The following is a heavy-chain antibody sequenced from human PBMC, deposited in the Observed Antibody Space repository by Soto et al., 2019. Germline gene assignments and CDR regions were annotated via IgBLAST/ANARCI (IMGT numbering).Heavy chain of an antibody. J-gene: IGHJ3*02. CDR1: GFTFSSYA. V-gene: IGHV3-23*01. D-gene: IGHD1-26*01. Sequence: EAQLLESGGGLVQPGGSLRLSCAASGFTFSSYAMTWVRQAPGKGLEYVSSTTGSGGNAYPADSLKGRFIISRDNSRNTVYLQMNNLRAEDTAVYYCAKDRGEGELEGPGAYDIWGNGTKVTVSS. CDR3: AKDRGEGELEGPGAYDI. CDR2: TTGSGGNA.